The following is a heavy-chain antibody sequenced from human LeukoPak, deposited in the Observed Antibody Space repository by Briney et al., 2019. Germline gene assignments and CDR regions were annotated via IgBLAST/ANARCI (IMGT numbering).Heavy chain of an antibody. CDR1: GGSFSAYY. CDR3: ARGVDDSATFFYSYYMDV. Sequence: SETLSLTCAVYGGSFSAYYYYWSWIRQPPGRGLEWIGEISHSRSTNDNPSLKSRVTISIDTSKNQFSLRLSPVTAADTAVYYCARGVDDSATFFYSYYMDVWGKGTTVTVSS. CDR2: ISHSRST. J-gene: IGHJ6*03. V-gene: IGHV4-34*01. D-gene: IGHD2/OR15-2a*01.